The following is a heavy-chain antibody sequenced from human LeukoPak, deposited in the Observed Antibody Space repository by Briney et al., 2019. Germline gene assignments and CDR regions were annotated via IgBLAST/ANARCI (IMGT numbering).Heavy chain of an antibody. CDR3: ARGLLPRDAFDI. Sequence: GASVKVSCKASGYTFTSYYMHWVRQAPGQGLEWMGIINPSGGSTGYAQKFQGRVTMTRDMSTSTVYMELSSLRSEDTAVYYCARGLLPRDAFDIWGQGTMVTVSS. J-gene: IGHJ3*02. CDR1: GYTFTSYY. D-gene: IGHD3-22*01. CDR2: INPSGGST. V-gene: IGHV1-46*01.